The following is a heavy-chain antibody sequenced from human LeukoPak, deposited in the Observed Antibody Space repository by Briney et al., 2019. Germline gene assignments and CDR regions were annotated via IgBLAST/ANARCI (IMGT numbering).Heavy chain of an antibody. CDR2: INHSGST. Sequence: SETLSLTCAVYGGSFSGYYWSWIRQPPGKGLEWIGEINHSGSTNYNPSLKSRVTISVDTSKNQFSLKLRSVTAADTAVYYCARGGWSAFDIWGQGTMVTVSS. CDR3: ARGGWSAFDI. D-gene: IGHD3-3*01. CDR1: GGSFSGYY. V-gene: IGHV4-34*01. J-gene: IGHJ3*02.